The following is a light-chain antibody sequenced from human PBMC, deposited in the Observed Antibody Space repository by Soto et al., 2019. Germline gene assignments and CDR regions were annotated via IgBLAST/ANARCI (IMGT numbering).Light chain of an antibody. CDR2: AAS. Sequence: EIVLTQSPGTLSLSPGKSVTLSCRASQSIGSTYLAWYQQKPGQAPRLLIYAASTRATGIPDRFSGSGSGTDFTLTISRLEPEDFAVYYCQQYGTSQGTFGQGIRLEIK. J-gene: IGKJ5*01. CDR3: QQYGTSQGT. CDR1: QSIGSTY. V-gene: IGKV3-20*01.